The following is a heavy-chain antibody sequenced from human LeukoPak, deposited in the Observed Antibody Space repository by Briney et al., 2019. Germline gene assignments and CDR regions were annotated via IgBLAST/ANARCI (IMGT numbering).Heavy chain of an antibody. Sequence: GGSLRLSYAASDFSFSNYGMHCVRQAPGKGLEWVAVILYDGNNKHYAESVKGRFTISRDNSNNMLYLQMNSLRPEDTAVYYCAKDRLFGSGLNGPHYYYGMDVWGQGTTVTVSS. CDR3: AKDRLFGSGLNGPHYYYGMDV. D-gene: IGHD1-26*01. CDR1: DFSFSNYG. V-gene: IGHV3-30*18. CDR2: ILYDGNNK. J-gene: IGHJ6*02.